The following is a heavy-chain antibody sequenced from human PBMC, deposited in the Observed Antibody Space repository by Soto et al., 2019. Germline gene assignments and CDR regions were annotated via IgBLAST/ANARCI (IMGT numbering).Heavy chain of an antibody. D-gene: IGHD3-16*01. J-gene: IGHJ6*03. V-gene: IGHV4-39*01. CDR1: GGSLISGAFY. CDR2: ASYTGRA. Sequence: SETLSLTCTVSGGSLISGAFYWGWVRQPPGKGLEWIGSASYTGRAYYSTSLKSRASISVDPSKNQYSLRLSSVTAADTALFFFARPLYTFPSFYDYYYMDVWGRGTAVTVSS. CDR3: ARPLYTFPSFYDYYYMDV.